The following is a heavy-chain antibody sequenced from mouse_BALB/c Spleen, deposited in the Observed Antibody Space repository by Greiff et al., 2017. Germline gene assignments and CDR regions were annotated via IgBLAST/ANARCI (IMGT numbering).Heavy chain of an antibody. CDR1: GFNIKDYY. Sequence: VQLQQSGAELVRPGALVKLSCKASGFNIKDYYMHWVKQRPEQGLEWIGWIDPENGNTIYDPKFQGKASITADTSSNTAYLQLSSLTSEDTAVYYCVLLTWFAYWGQGTLVTVSA. CDR3: VLLTWFAY. CDR2: IDPENGNT. D-gene: IGHD2-12*01. V-gene: IGHV14-1*02. J-gene: IGHJ3*01.